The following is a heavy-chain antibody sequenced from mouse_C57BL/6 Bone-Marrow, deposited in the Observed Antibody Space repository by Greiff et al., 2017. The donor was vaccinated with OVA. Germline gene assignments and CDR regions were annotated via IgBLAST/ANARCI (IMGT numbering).Heavy chain of an antibody. CDR2: IDPSDSYT. CDR1: GYTFTSYW. D-gene: IGHD1-1*01. V-gene: IGHV1-69*01. Sequence: QVQLQQPGAELVMPGASVKLSCKASGYTFTSYWMHWVKQRPGQGLEWIGEIDPSDSYTNYNQKFKGKSTLTVDKSSSTAYMQLSSLTSEDSAVYYCAGLRNYFDYWGQGTTLTVSS. CDR3: AGLRNYFDY. J-gene: IGHJ2*01.